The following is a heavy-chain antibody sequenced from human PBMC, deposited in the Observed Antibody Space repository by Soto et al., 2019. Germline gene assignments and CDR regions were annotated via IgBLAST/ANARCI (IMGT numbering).Heavy chain of an antibody. CDR3: ARDVSLYSSSWYYFDY. J-gene: IGHJ4*02. CDR1: GFTFSDYY. CDR2: ISSSGSTT. D-gene: IGHD6-13*01. V-gene: IGHV3-11*01. Sequence: GGSLRLSCAASGFTFSDYYMSWIRQAPGKGLEWVSYISSSGSTTYYADSVKGRFTISRDNAKNSLYLQMNSLRAEDTAVYYCARDVSLYSSSWYYFDYWGQGTLVTVSS.